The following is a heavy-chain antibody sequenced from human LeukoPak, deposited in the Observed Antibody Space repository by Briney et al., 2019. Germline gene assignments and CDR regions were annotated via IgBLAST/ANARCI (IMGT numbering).Heavy chain of an antibody. CDR2: IYSSGST. Sequence: SETLSLTCTVSSGSINSYYWNWLRQPPGKGLEWIGRIYSSGSTNYSPSLKSRVTISVDTSKNQFSLKLSSVTAADTAVYYCARGGAVGVITLDDAFDIWGQETMVTVSS. J-gene: IGHJ3*02. D-gene: IGHD3-16*02. CDR3: ARGGAVGVITLDDAFDI. V-gene: IGHV4-59*01. CDR1: SGSINSYY.